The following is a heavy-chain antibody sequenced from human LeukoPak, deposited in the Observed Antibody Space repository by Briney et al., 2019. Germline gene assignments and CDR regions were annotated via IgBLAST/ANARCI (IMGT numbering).Heavy chain of an antibody. CDR2: ISSSSSTI. J-gene: IGHJ3*02. V-gene: IGHV3-48*04. CDR3: ARGRRDAFDI. Sequence: GGSLRLSCAASEFTFSSYSMNGVRQAPGKGLEWVSYISSSSSTIYYADSVKGRFTISRDNAKNSLYLQMNSLRAEDTAVYYCARGRRDAFDIWGQGTMVTVSS. CDR1: EFTFSSYS.